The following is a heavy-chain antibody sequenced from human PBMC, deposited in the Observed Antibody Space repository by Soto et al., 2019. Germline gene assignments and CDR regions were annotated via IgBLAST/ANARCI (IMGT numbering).Heavy chain of an antibody. Sequence: GGSLRLSCAASGFTFSSYDMNWVRQAPGKGLEWVSYISSSSSTIYYADSVKGRFTISRDNAKNSLYLQMNSLRAEDTAVYYCAGHGGQWLNWFDPWGQGILVNVSS. D-gene: IGHD6-19*01. CDR3: AGHGGQWLNWFDP. J-gene: IGHJ5*02. CDR2: ISSSSSTI. CDR1: GFTFSSYD. V-gene: IGHV3-48*01.